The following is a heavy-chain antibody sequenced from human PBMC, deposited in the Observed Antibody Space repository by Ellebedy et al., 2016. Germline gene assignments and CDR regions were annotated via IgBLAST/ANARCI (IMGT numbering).Heavy chain of an antibody. J-gene: IGHJ3*01. CDR2: ISDDGSEK. D-gene: IGHD2-8*01. Sequence: GESLKISCAASGFTFSRFGIHWVRQAPGKGLEWVALISDDGSEKYYTDSVKGRFTISRDNSKKTVYLQMSGLGVEDTAVYYCVTRHNGAFDLWGQGTMVTVSS. CDR3: VTRHNGAFDL. V-gene: IGHV3-30*03. CDR1: GFTFSRFG.